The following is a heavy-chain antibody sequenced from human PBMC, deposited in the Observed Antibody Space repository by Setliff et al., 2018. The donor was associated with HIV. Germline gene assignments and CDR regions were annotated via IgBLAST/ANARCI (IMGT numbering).Heavy chain of an antibody. Sequence: ASVKVSCKAAGGTFNSYILRWVRQAPGQGLEWTGGIIPSFGTVTYAQKFQGRVTITTDESMTTVYMELSSLRSEDTAVYYCARVRRGCSSHSCPLENWGQGTLVTVSS. J-gene: IGHJ4*02. CDR2: IIPSFGTV. V-gene: IGHV1-69*05. CDR1: GGTFNSYI. D-gene: IGHD2-2*01. CDR3: ARVRRGCSSHSCPLEN.